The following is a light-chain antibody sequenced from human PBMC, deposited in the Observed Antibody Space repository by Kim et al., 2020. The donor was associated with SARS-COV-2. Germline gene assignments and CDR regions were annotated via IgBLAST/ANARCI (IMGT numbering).Light chain of an antibody. CDR2: AAS. Sequence: DIQLTQSPSFLSASVGDSVTITCRASQGISSYLAWYQQKPGKAPKLLIYAASTLQSGVPSRFSGSGSGTEFTLTISSLQPEDFATYYCQQLNSYPRLTFGGGTKVDIK. CDR1: QGISSY. J-gene: IGKJ4*01. CDR3: QQLNSYPRLT. V-gene: IGKV1-9*01.